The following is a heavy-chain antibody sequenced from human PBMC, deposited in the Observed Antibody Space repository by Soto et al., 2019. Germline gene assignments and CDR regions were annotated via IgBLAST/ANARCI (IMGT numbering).Heavy chain of an antibody. J-gene: IGHJ5*02. CDR1: GGSISSYY. CDR2: IYYSGTT. V-gene: IGHV4-59*01. Sequence: SETLSLTCTVSGGSISSYYWSWIRQPPGKGLEWIGYIYYSGTTSYNPTLKSRVTISINTSKNQFSLKLSSVTAADTAEYYCAREDSRWFDPWGQGTLVTVSS. CDR3: AREDSRWFDP.